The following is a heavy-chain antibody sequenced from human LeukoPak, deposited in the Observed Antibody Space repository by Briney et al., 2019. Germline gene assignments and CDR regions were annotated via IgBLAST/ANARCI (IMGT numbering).Heavy chain of an antibody. CDR3: ARGPPPGIAAAQAFDP. Sequence: ASVKVSCKASGGTFSSYAISWVRQAPGQGLEWMGGIIPIFGTANYAQKFQGRVTITADESTSTAYMELSSLRSEDTAVYYCARGPPPGIAAAQAFDPWGQGTLVTVSS. D-gene: IGHD6-13*01. J-gene: IGHJ5*02. CDR2: IIPIFGTA. V-gene: IGHV1-69*13. CDR1: GGTFSSYA.